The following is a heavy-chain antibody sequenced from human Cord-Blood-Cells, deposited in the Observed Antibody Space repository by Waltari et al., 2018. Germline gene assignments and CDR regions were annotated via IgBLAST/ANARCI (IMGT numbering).Heavy chain of an antibody. CDR1: GFPFSSHS. CDR3: AREPDYGDYFDY. Sequence: ELQLVESGGCLVKPGGSLRRSCAPSGFPFSSHSMNWVRQAPGKGLGWVSSISSSSSYIYYADSVKGRFTISRDNAKNSLYLQMNSLRAEDTAVYYCAREPDYGDYFDYGGQGTLVTVSS. D-gene: IGHD4-17*01. V-gene: IGHV3-21*01. J-gene: IGHJ4*02. CDR2: ISSSSSYI.